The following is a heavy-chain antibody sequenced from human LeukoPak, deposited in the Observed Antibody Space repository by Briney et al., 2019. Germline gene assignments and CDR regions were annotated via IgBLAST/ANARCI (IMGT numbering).Heavy chain of an antibody. Sequence: ASVKVSCTASGGTFSIYAINWVRQAPGQGLEWMGGIIPIFGTANYAQKFQGRVTITADESTSTAYMELSSLRSEDTAVYYCARSRGSCYSCGDYWGQGTLVTVSS. CDR1: GGTFSIYA. V-gene: IGHV1-69*13. CDR3: ARSRGSCYSCGDY. J-gene: IGHJ4*02. D-gene: IGHD2-15*01. CDR2: IIPIFGTA.